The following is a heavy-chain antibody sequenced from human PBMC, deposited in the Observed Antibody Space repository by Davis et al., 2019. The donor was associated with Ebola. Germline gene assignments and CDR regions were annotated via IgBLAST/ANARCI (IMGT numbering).Heavy chain of an antibody. Sequence: SVKVSCKSSGGSFSSYSFSWVRQALGHGLEWMGRLIPIFGTTNYAQKFQGRLTITADEPSSTAYMELSSLRSEDTAMYYCATGYCSSTDCYKRHYYGMDVWGQGTTVTVSS. D-gene: IGHD2-2*01. V-gene: IGHV1-69*13. CDR1: GGSFSSYS. J-gene: IGHJ6*02. CDR3: ATGYCSSTDCYKRHYYGMDV. CDR2: LIPIFGTT.